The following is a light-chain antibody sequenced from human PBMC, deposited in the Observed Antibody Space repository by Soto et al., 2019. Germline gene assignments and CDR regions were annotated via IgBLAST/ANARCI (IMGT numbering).Light chain of an antibody. Sequence: QSVLTQPASVSGSPGQSITISCTGTSSDVGGYDYVSWYQQHPGKAPKLMIYDVSNRPSGVSNRFSVSKSGNTASLTISGLQAEDESYYYCSSYTSSSPLDFGTVTKLTVL. CDR2: DVS. J-gene: IGLJ1*01. CDR1: SSDVGGYDY. V-gene: IGLV2-14*01. CDR3: SSYTSSSPLD.